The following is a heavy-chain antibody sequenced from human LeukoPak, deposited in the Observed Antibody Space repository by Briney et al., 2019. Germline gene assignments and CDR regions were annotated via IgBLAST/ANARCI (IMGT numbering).Heavy chain of an antibody. Sequence: SETPSLTCTVSGVSISSSSYYWGRLRQPPGKGLEWIVSIYYSGSTYYNPSLKRRVTISVDTSKNQFSLKLSSGTAADTAVYYCARREVFQIDYWGQGTLVTVSS. V-gene: IGHV4-39*01. D-gene: IGHD3-3*01. J-gene: IGHJ4*02. CDR3: ARREVFQIDY. CDR1: GVSISSSSYY. CDR2: IYYSGST.